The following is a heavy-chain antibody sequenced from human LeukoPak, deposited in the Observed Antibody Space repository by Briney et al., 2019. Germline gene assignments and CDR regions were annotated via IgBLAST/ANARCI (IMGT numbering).Heavy chain of an antibody. Sequence: SESLSLTCTVSGDSISNRRNYWGWIRQSPGEGLEWIGTFYYGGRTYYSPSLKSRVSISADTSNKQFSLRLSSVTAADTAVYYCARRLLRGNFQHWGQGTLVTVSS. D-gene: IGHD2-15*01. V-gene: IGHV4-39*01. J-gene: IGHJ1*01. CDR1: GDSISNRRNY. CDR2: FYYGGRT. CDR3: ARRLLRGNFQH.